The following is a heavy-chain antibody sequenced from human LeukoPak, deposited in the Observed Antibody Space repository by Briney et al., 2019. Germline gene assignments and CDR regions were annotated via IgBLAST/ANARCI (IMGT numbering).Heavy chain of an antibody. J-gene: IGHJ1*01. CDR1: GFTFSSYA. V-gene: IGHV3-23*01. Sequence: PGGSLRLSCAASGFTFSSYAMSWVRQAPGKGLEWVSAFSGSGGSTYYADSVKGRFTISRDNSKNTLYLQMNSLRAEDTAVYYCAKVILTAAATAEYFQHWGQGTLVTVSS. CDR2: FSGSGGST. CDR3: AKVILTAAATAEYFQH. D-gene: IGHD6-13*01.